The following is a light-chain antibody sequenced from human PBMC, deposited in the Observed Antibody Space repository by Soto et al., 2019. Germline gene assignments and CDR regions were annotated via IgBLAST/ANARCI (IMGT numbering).Light chain of an antibody. V-gene: IGKV3-15*01. CDR1: QSVGNN. CDR3: QQYGDWPLT. CDR2: ATS. Sequence: EIVLTQSPATLSVSPGERATLSCRASQSVGNNFAWYQQKPGQAPRLLIFATSPKTTGVPARFSGSGSGTEFTLTISSLQSEDFAFYYCQQYGDWPLTFGGGAKV. J-gene: IGKJ4*01.